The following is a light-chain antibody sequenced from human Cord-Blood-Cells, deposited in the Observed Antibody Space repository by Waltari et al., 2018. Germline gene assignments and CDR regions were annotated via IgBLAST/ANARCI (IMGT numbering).Light chain of an antibody. V-gene: IGLV3-1*01. CDR2: QDS. Sequence: SYELTQPPSVSVSPGQTASITCSGDKLGDKYACWYQQKPGQSPVLVIYQDSKRPSGIPERFSGSNSANTATLPISGTQPMDEADYYCQAWDSSTAVVFGGGTKLTVL. CDR3: QAWDSSTAVV. J-gene: IGLJ2*01. CDR1: KLGDKY.